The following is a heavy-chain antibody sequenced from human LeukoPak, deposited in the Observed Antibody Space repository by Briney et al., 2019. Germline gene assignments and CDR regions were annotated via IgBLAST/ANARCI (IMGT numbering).Heavy chain of an antibody. CDR1: GGSISSRPYY. Sequence: SETLSLTCTVSGGSISSRPYYWGWVRQPPGKGLEWIGTISYSGTTYYSPSLKSRVTISLDTSKNQFSLKLGSVTAADTAIYYCARDFSSSSTVYYYYYMDVWGKGTTVTVSS. V-gene: IGHV4-39*07. J-gene: IGHJ6*03. CDR2: ISYSGTT. CDR3: ARDFSSSSTVYYYYYMDV. D-gene: IGHD6-6*01.